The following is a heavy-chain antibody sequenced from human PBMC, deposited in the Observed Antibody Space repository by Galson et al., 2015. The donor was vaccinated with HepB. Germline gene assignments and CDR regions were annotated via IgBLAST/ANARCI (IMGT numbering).Heavy chain of an antibody. CDR3: ARGNLGVTTMGGMDV. CDR2: IIPIFRTT. J-gene: IGHJ6*02. Sequence: SVKVSCKVSGGTFSSYAFSWVRQAPGQGLEWMGGIIPIFRTTKYAQKFQGRVTFTADESMNTAYMEMSSLRAEDTAVYYCARGNLGVTTMGGMDVWGQGTTVTVSS. D-gene: IGHD2-21*02. CDR1: GGTFSSYA. V-gene: IGHV1-69*13.